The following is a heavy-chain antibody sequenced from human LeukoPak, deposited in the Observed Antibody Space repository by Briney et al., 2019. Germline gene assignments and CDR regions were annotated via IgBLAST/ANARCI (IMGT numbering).Heavy chain of an antibody. CDR1: GYTFPSYG. CDR2: ISAYNGNT. Sequence: EASVKVSCMASGYTFPSYGISSVRQAPGQGGERMGWISAYNGNTNYAQKLQGRVTMTTDTSTSTAYMELRSLRSDDTAVYYCARETWFGELGLDYWGQGTLVTVSS. V-gene: IGHV1-18*01. CDR3: ARETWFGELGLDY. D-gene: IGHD3-10*01. J-gene: IGHJ4*02.